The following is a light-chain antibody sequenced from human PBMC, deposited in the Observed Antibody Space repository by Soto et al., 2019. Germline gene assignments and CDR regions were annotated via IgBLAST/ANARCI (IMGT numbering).Light chain of an antibody. CDR1: QSISSW. J-gene: IGKJ1*01. CDR2: KAS. V-gene: IGKV1-5*03. Sequence: DIQMTQSPSTLSASVGDRVTITCRASQSISSWLAWYQQKPGKAPKLLIYKASNLESGVPSRFSGSGSGTEFTLTISSLQPDDFATYFCQQYDTYSWTFGLGTKVEIK. CDR3: QQYDTYSWT.